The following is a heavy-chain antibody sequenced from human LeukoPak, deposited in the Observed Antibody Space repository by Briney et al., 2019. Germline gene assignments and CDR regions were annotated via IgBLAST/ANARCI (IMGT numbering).Heavy chain of an antibody. CDR3: TRGGVDY. V-gene: IGHV3-74*01. CDR1: GFTFSSYW. CDR2: INSDGSTT. Sequence: GGSLRLPCAASGFTFSSYWMHWVRQAPGKGLVWVSRINSDGSTTTCADSVKGRFTISRDNAKNTLYLQMNSLRAEDTAVYYCTRGGVDYWGQGTLVTVSS. J-gene: IGHJ4*02.